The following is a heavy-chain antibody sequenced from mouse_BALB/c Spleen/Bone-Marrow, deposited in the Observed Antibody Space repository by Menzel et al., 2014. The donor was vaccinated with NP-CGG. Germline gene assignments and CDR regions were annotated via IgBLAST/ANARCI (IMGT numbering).Heavy chain of an antibody. D-gene: IGHD2-10*02. Sequence: QVQLQQPGAELVRPGSSVKISCKVSGYPFSSYWMNWVKQRPGQGLEWIGQIYPGDGETNYNGKFKGNATLTADKSSSTAYMQLISLTSEDSAVYFCARKYGDYWGQGPTLTVSS. V-gene: IGHV1-80*01. CDR1: GYPFSSYW. CDR3: ARKYGDY. J-gene: IGHJ2*01. CDR2: IYPGDGET.